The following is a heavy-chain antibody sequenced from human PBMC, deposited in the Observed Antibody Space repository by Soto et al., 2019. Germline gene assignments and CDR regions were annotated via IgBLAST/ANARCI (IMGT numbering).Heavy chain of an antibody. CDR2: ISAYNGNT. CDR1: GYTFTSYG. CDR3: ARYGGYCSSTSCQGYNWFDP. Sequence: ASVKVSCKASGYTFTSYGISWVREAPGQGLEWMGWISAYNGNTNYAQKLQGRVTMTTDTSTSTAYMELRSLRSDDTAVYYCARYGGYCSSTSCQGYNWFDPWGQGTLVTVSS. J-gene: IGHJ5*02. V-gene: IGHV1-18*04. D-gene: IGHD2-2*01.